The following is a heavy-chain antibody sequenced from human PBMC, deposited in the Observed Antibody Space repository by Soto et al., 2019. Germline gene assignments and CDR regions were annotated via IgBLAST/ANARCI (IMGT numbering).Heavy chain of an antibody. CDR2: ISGSGGST. V-gene: IGHV3-23*01. J-gene: IGHJ5*02. D-gene: IGHD6-19*01. Sequence: PGGSLRLSCAASGFTFSSYAMSWVRQAPGKGLEWVSAISGSGGSTYYADSVKGRFTISRDNSKNTLYLQMNSLRAEDTAVYYCAKSSYYPDSIAVLRPSNWFDPWGQGTLVTVSS. CDR3: AKSSYYPDSIAVLRPSNWFDP. CDR1: GFTFSSYA.